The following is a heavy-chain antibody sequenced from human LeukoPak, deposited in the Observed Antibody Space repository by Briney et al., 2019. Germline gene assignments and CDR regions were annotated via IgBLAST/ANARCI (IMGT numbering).Heavy chain of an antibody. J-gene: IGHJ5*02. CDR3: ARDTLMYCSSTSCYPNWFDP. CDR1: GFTFSSYG. V-gene: IGHV3-33*01. Sequence: GRSLRLSCAASGFTFSSYGMPWVRQAPGKGLEWVAVIWYDGSNKYYADSVKGRFTISRDNSKNTLYLQMNSLRAEDTAVYYCARDTLMYCSSTSCYPNWFDPWGQGTLVTVFS. D-gene: IGHD2-2*01. CDR2: IWYDGSNK.